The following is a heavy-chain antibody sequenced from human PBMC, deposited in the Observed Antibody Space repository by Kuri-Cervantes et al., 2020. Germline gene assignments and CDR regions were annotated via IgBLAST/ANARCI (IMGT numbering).Heavy chain of an antibody. D-gene: IGHD2-21*02. CDR3: ARDQAAYCGDDCYPI. CDR2: IKQDGSEK. J-gene: IGHJ1*01. V-gene: IGHV3-7*03. CDR1: GFTFSSYW. Sequence: LSLTCAASGFTFSSYWMSWVRQAPGKGLEWVANIKQDGSEKYYVDSVKGRFTISRDNAKNSLYLQMNSLRAGDTAVYYCARDQAAYCGDDCYPIWGQGTLVTVSS.